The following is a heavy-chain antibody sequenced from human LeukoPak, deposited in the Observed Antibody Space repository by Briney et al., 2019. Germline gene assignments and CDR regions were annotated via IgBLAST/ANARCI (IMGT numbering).Heavy chain of an antibody. CDR2: ISNSGST. D-gene: IGHD3-22*01. CDR3: ARGGGVKYYYDSSGYYNEVDY. CDR1: GDSISSYY. Sequence: SETLSLTCNVSGDSISSYYWSWIRQPPGKGLEWIGYISNSGSTYYNPSLKSRVTISVDTSKNQFSLKLSSVTAADTAVYYCARGGGVKYYYDSSGYYNEVDYWGQGTLVTVSS. V-gene: IGHV4-59*12. J-gene: IGHJ4*02.